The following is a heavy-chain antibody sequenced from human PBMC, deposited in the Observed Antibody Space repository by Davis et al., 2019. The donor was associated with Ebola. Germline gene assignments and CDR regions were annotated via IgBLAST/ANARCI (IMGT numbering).Heavy chain of an antibody. J-gene: IGHJ4*02. CDR2: MNPNSGNT. CDR1: GYTFTSYD. V-gene: IGHV1-8*01. CDR3: ARQWRSYRESDY. Sequence: AASVKVSCKASGYTFTSYDINWVRQATGQGLEWMGWMNPNSGNTGYAQKFQGRVTMTRNTSISTAYMELSSLRSEDTAVYYCARQWRSYRESDYWGQGTLVTVSS. D-gene: IGHD3-16*02.